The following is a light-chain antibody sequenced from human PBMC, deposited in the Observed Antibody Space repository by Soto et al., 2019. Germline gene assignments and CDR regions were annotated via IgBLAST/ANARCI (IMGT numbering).Light chain of an antibody. Sequence: QSALTQPASVSGSPGQSITISCTGTSSDVGGYNYVSWYQQHPGKAPKLMIYDVSNRPSGVSNRFSGSKSGNTASLTISGPPAGDEAEYYCSSYTSSSTLFVFGTGTKLTVL. J-gene: IGLJ1*01. V-gene: IGLV2-14*01. CDR1: SSDVGGYNY. CDR3: SSYTSSSTLFV. CDR2: DVS.